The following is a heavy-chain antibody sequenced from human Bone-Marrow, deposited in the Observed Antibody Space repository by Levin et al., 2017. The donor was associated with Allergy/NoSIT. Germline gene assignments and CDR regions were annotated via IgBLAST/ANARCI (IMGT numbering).Heavy chain of an antibody. CDR2: IYYSGNT. CDR3: AREDGYVFDY. Sequence: SQTLSLTCSLSCGSISTGGFHWRWVRQRPGKGLEWIGYIYYSGNTYYNPSLQSRLSISIDTSKNQFSLRLTSVTAADTTVYYCAREDGYVFDYWGQGTLVTVSS. CDR1: CGSISTGGFH. J-gene: IGHJ4*02. D-gene: IGHD5-24*01. V-gene: IGHV4-31*03.